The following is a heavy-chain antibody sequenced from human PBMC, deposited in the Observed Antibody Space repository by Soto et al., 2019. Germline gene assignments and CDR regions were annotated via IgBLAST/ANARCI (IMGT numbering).Heavy chain of an antibody. J-gene: IGHJ6*02. Sequence: GESLKISCKGSGYSFTSYWISWVRQMPGKGLEWMGRIDPSDSYTNYSPSFQGHVTISADKSISTAYLQWSSLKASDTAMYYCASPYCSSTSCTYYYYYGMDVWGQGTTVTVSS. V-gene: IGHV5-10-1*01. CDR3: ASPYCSSTSCTYYYYYGMDV. D-gene: IGHD2-2*01. CDR2: IDPSDSYT. CDR1: GYSFTSYW.